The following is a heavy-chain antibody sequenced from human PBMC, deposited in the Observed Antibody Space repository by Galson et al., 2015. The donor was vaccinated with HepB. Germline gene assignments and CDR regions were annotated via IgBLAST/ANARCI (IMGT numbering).Heavy chain of an antibody. CDR1: GYTFTKHA. J-gene: IGHJ4*02. Sequence: SVKVSCKASGYTFTKHAINWLRQAPGQGLEWMGWIDPNTGNPPYAQGFTGRFVLSLDTSVSTAYLQINSLEAEDTAVYYCVRDNYFEGATTFDLWGQGTLVTVSS. V-gene: IGHV7-4-1*02. CDR2: IDPNTGNP. D-gene: IGHD3-9*01. CDR3: VRDNYFEGATTFDL.